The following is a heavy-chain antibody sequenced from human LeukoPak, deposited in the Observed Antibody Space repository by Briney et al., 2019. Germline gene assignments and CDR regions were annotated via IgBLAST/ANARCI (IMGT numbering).Heavy chain of an antibody. Sequence: PGGSLRLSCAASGFTFSSYAMSWVRQAPGKGLEWVSAISGSGGSTYYADSVKGRFTISRDNSKNTLYLQMNSLRAEDTAVYYCAKERSSSVGVILDAFDIWGQGTMVTVSS. CDR1: GFTFSSYA. D-gene: IGHD6-6*01. V-gene: IGHV3-23*01. CDR2: ISGSGGST. J-gene: IGHJ3*02. CDR3: AKERSSSVGVILDAFDI.